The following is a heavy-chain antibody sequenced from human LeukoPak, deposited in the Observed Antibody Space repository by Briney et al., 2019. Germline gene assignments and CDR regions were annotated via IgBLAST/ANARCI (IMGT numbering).Heavy chain of an antibody. J-gene: IGHJ6*04. V-gene: IGHV4-39*01. CDR3: ARIQQLVGVSV. CDR2: IYYSGST. CDR1: GGSISSSSYY. Sequence: SETLSPTCTVSGGSISSSSYYWGWIRQPPGKGLEWIGSIYYSGSTYYNPSLKSRVTISVDTSKNQFSLKLSSVTAADTAVYYCARIQQLVGVSVWGKGTTVTVSS. D-gene: IGHD6-6*01.